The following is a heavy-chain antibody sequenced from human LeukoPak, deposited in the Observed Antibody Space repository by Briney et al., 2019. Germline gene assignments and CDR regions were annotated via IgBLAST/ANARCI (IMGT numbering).Heavy chain of an antibody. D-gene: IGHD5-12*01. CDR2: IYNSGST. Sequence: SETLSLTCTVSDGSISSYYWSWIRQPAGNRLEWIGRIYNSGSTSYNPSLKSRVTMSVDTSKNQFSLRLTSVTAADTAVYYCAKGDKVATDYWGQGTLVTVSS. V-gene: IGHV4-4*07. CDR3: AKGDKVATDY. CDR1: DGSISSYY. J-gene: IGHJ4*02.